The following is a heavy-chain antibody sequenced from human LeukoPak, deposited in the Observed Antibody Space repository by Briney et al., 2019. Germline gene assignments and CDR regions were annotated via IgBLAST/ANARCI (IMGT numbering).Heavy chain of an antibody. D-gene: IGHD3-10*01. J-gene: IGHJ4*02. V-gene: IGHV4-59*08. Sequence: PSETLSLTCTVSGGSISNDYWSWIRQPPGKGLEWIGYIYYGGTTDYNPSLKSRVIISLDTSKNQISLKLSSVTAEDTADYYCATSGGWYRFEYWGQGTLVTVSS. CDR1: GGSISNDY. CDR3: ATSGGWYRFEY. CDR2: IYYGGTT.